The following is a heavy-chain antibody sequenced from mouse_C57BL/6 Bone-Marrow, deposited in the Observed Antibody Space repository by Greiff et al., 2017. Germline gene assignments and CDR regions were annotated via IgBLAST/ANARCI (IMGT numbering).Heavy chain of an antibody. CDR3: AKDEGSSPYDMDY. D-gene: IGHD1-1*01. V-gene: IGHV2-9*01. Sequence: VKLVESGPGLVAPSQSLSITCTVSGFSFTGYGVDWVRQPPGKGLEWLGVIWGGGSTNYNSALMSSLSISKDNSKSQVFLKKISLRTDDTAMYYCAKDEGSSPYDMDYWGQGTSVTVSS. CDR2: IWGGGST. J-gene: IGHJ4*01. CDR1: GFSFTGYG.